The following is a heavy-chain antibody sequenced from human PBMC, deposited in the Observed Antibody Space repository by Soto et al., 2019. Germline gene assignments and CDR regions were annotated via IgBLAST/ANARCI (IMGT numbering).Heavy chain of an antibody. CDR1: GGTFSSYA. J-gene: IGHJ6*02. CDR2: IIPIPGTA. V-gene: IGHV1-69*01. CDR3: ARSQGSSTSLEIYYYYYYGMDV. Sequence: QVQLVQSGAEVKKPGSSVKVSCKASGGTFSSYAISWVRQAPGQGLEWMGGIIPIPGTANYAQKFQGRVTITADESTSTAYMELSSPRSQDTAVYYCARSQGSSTSLEIYYYYYYGMDVWGLGTTVTVSS. D-gene: IGHD2-2*01.